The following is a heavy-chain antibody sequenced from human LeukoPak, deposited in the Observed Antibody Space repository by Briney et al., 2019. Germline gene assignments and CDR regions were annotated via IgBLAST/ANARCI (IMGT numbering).Heavy chain of an antibody. D-gene: IGHD5-18*01. J-gene: IGHJ5*01. V-gene: IGHV4-38-2*02. CDR3: ARPTRGYSYGMDS. Sequence: SETLSLTCTVSGYSISSGYYWGWNRQPPGKGLEWIGSIYHSGSTYYNPSLQSRVTISIDTSKNEFSLKLTSVTAADTAVYFCARPTRGYSYGMDSWGQGTLVTVSS. CDR2: IYHSGST. CDR1: GYSISSGYY.